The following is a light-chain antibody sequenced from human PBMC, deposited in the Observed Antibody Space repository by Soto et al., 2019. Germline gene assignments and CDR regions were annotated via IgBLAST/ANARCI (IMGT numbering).Light chain of an antibody. Sequence: EIVMTQSPATLSVSPGERATLSCRASQSVSSNLARYQQKPGQAPRLLIYGASTRATGIPARFSGSGSGTEFTLTISRLQSEDFAVYYCQQYDNWHPITFGQGTRLEIK. CDR2: GAS. CDR3: QQYDNWHPIT. CDR1: QSVSSN. V-gene: IGKV3-15*01. J-gene: IGKJ5*01.